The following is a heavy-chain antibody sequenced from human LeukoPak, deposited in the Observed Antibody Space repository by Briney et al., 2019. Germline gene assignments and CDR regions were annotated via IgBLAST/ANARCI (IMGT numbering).Heavy chain of an antibody. J-gene: IGHJ5*02. CDR2: INAGNGNT. CDR3: ARWYSSSWANWFDP. D-gene: IGHD6-13*01. CDR1: GYTFTSYA. Sequence: GASVKVSCKASGYTFTSYAMHWVRQAPGQRLEWMGWINAGNGNTKYSQKFRGRVTITRDTSASTAYMELSSLRSEDTAVYYCARWYSSSWANWFDPWGQGTLVTVSS. V-gene: IGHV1-3*01.